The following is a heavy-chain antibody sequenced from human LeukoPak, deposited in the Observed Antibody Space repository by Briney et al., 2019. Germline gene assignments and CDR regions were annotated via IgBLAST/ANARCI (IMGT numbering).Heavy chain of an antibody. CDR1: GGSISSGDYY. Sequence: SETLSLTRTVSGGSISSGDYYWSWIRQPPGKGLEWIGYIYYSGSTYYNPSLKSRVTISVDTSKNQFSLKLSSVTAADTAVYYCAREGIGSGSYPYYYGMDVWGQGTTVTVSS. V-gene: IGHV4-30-4*01. J-gene: IGHJ6*02. CDR2: IYYSGST. D-gene: IGHD3-10*01. CDR3: AREGIGSGSYPYYYGMDV.